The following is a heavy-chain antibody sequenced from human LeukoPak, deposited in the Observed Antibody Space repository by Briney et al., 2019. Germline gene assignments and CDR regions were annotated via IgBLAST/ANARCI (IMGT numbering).Heavy chain of an antibody. D-gene: IGHD2-2*01. V-gene: IGHV3-30*18. Sequence: GRSLRLSCAASGFTFSSYVMHWVRQAPGKGLEWVAVISYDGSNKYYADSVKGRFTISRDNSKNTLYLQMNSLRAEDTAVYYCAKFVVVPAAWDAFDIWGQGTMVTVSS. CDR2: ISYDGSNK. CDR3: AKFVVVPAAWDAFDI. CDR1: GFTFSSYV. J-gene: IGHJ3*02.